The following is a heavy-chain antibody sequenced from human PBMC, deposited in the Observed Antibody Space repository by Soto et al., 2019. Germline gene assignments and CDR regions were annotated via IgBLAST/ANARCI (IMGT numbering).Heavy chain of an antibody. CDR2: ISDYNGNT. Sequence: QVQLVQSGAEVKKPGASVKVSCKASGYTFTSYGISWVRQAPGQGLEWMGWISDYNGNTNYAQKLQGRVTMTTDTYTSTAYMELRSLRSDDTAVYYCARGYCSGGSCYSGYYFDYWGQGTLVTVSS. D-gene: IGHD2-15*01. CDR1: GYTFTSYG. CDR3: ARGYCSGGSCYSGYYFDY. V-gene: IGHV1-18*01. J-gene: IGHJ4*02.